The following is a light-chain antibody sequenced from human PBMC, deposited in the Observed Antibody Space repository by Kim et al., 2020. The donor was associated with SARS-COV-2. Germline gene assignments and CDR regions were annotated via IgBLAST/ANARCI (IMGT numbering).Light chain of an antibody. CDR2: AAS. CDR3: QQCHSIPFT. V-gene: IGKV1-39*01. Sequence: DIQMTQSPSSLSASAGDRVSITCRASLSITNYLNWYQQKPGRAPKLLIYAASTLQSGVPSRFSGSGSGTDFTLTISSLQPEDFATYYCQQCHSIPFTFGPGTKVDIK. J-gene: IGKJ3*01. CDR1: LSITNY.